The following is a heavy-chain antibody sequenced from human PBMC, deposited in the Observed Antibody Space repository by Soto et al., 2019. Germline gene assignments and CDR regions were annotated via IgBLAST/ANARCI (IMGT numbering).Heavy chain of an antibody. D-gene: IGHD2-2*01. J-gene: IGHJ4*02. CDR1: GGTFSSYA. CDR2: IIPIFGTA. Sequence: SVKVSCKASGGTFSSYAISWVRQAPGQGLEWMGGIIPIFGTANYAQKFQGRVTITADESTSTAYMELSSLRSEDTAVYYCARLFFRGPAAMREIQNFDYWSQGTLVTVSS. CDR3: ARLFFRGPAAMREIQNFDY. V-gene: IGHV1-69*13.